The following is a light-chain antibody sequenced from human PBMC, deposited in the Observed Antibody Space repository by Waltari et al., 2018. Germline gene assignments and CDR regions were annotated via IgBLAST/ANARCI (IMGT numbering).Light chain of an antibody. CDR1: QSVGRS. CDR3: QHYVRLPAT. J-gene: IGKJ1*01. V-gene: IGKV3-20*01. Sequence: EIVLTQPPGTLSLSPGERATLACRASQSVGRSLAWYQQKPGHAPRLLIYDASRRATGIPDRFSGSGSGTDFSLTISTLEPEDFAVYYCQHYVRLPATFGQGTKVEI. CDR2: DAS.